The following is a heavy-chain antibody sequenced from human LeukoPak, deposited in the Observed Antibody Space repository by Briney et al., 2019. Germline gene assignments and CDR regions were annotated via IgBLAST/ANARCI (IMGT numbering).Heavy chain of an antibody. CDR1: GGSFSGYY. V-gene: IGHV4-34*01. D-gene: IGHD2-15*01. Sequence: PSETLSLTCAVYGGSFSGYYWSWIRQPPGKGLEWIGEINHSGSTNYNPSLKSRVTISVDTSKNQFSLKVSSVTAADTAVYYCARAGGGYCSGGSCYTSDSKAPGTREFDYWGQGTLVTVSS. CDR2: INHSGST. J-gene: IGHJ4*02. CDR3: ARAGGGYCSGGSCYTSDSKAPGTREFDY.